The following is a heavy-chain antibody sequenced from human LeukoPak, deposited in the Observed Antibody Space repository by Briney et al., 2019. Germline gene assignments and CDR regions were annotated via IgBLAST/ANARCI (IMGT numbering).Heavy chain of an antibody. D-gene: IGHD2-8*01. CDR3: ARAQGMASDAFDI. Sequence: ASVKVSCKASGGTFSSYAISWVRQAPGQGLEWMGRIIPILGIANYAQKLQGRVTITADKSTSTAYMELSSLRSEDTAVYYCARAQGMASDAFDISGQGTMVTVSS. CDR2: IIPILGIA. J-gene: IGHJ3*02. CDR1: GGTFSSYA. V-gene: IGHV1-69*04.